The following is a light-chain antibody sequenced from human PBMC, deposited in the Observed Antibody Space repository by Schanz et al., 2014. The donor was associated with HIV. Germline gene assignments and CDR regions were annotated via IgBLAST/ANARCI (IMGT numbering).Light chain of an antibody. Sequence: QSALTQPATVSGSPGQSITVSCTGTNSDIGGHDYVSWYQQHPDKAPKLMIYDVTHRPSGVSDRFSGSKSGNTASLTISGLRAEDEADYYCCSYAGSYDSVLFGGGTKLTVL. J-gene: IGLJ2*01. CDR2: DVT. CDR3: CSYAGSYDSVL. V-gene: IGLV2-14*03. CDR1: NSDIGGHDY.